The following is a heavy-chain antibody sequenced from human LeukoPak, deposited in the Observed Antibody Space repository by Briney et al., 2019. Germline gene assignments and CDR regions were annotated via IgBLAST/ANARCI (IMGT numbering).Heavy chain of an antibody. CDR3: ARDSGDAFDI. CDR1: GFTFGGYG. J-gene: IGHJ3*02. D-gene: IGHD6-25*01. Sequence: PGGSLRLSCAGSGFTFGGYGMHWFRQTPGKGLEWVAVIAYDGSRAFYADSVKGRFTISRDNAKNSLHLQMNSLRAEDTAVYYCARDSGDAFDIWGQGTMVTVSS. V-gene: IGHV3-33*01. CDR2: IAYDGSRA.